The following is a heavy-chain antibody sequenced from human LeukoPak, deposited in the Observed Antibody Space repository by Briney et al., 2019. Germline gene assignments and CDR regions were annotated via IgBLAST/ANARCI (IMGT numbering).Heavy chain of an antibody. Sequence: PSETLSLTCTVSGGSISSSSYYWGWIRQPPGKGLEWIGSIYYSGSTYYNPSLKSRVTISVDTSKNQFSLKLSSVTAADTAVYYCARYLPSTSITMIVVVITDFFDYWGQGTLVTVSS. V-gene: IGHV4-39*01. J-gene: IGHJ4*02. CDR3: ARYLPSTSITMIVVVITDFFDY. D-gene: IGHD3-22*01. CDR2: IYYSGST. CDR1: GGSISSSSYY.